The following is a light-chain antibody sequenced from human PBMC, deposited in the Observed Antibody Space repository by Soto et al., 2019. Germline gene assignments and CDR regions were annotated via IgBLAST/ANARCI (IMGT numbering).Light chain of an antibody. CDR1: QTISSN. CDR3: QQRSNWPLT. V-gene: IGKV3-11*01. J-gene: IGKJ4*01. CDR2: GAS. Sequence: EIVMTQSPATLSVSPGARATLSCRASQTISSNLAWYQQKPGQAPRLLIYGASNRATGIPDRFSGSGSGTDFTLTISSLEPEDFAVYYCQQRSNWPLTFGGGTKVDIK.